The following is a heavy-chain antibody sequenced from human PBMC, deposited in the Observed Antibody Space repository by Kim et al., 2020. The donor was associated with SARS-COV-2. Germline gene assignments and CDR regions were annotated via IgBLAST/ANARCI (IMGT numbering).Heavy chain of an antibody. CDR3: ARLFYDSSAYRTFDY. Sequence: GESLKISCKGSGYSFPTYWIGWVRQMPGKGLEWMGIIYPGDSDTTYSPSFQGQVTISADKSISTAYLQWSSLKASDPATYYCARLFYDSSAYRTFDYWGQGTLVTVSS. CDR2: IYPGDSDT. J-gene: IGHJ4*02. D-gene: IGHD3-22*01. CDR1: GYSFPTYW. V-gene: IGHV5-51*01.